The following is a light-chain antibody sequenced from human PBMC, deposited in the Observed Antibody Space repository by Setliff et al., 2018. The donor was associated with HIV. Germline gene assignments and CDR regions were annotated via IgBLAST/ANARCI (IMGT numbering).Light chain of an antibody. CDR3: SSYTRDATVM. J-gene: IGLJ3*02. V-gene: IGLV2-14*03. Sequence: QSALTQPASVSGSPGQSITVSCTGTSSDIGAFDFVSWYRQHPGKAPELMIYDVTNRPSGVSHRFSGSESGNTASLTISGLQAEDEADYYCSSYTRDATVMFGGGTKVTVL. CDR2: DVT. CDR1: SSDIGAFDF.